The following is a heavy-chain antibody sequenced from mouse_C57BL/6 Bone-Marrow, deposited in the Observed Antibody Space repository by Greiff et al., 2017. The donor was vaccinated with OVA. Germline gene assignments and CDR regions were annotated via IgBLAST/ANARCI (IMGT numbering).Heavy chain of an antibody. CDR3: ARGGDGYYEDAMDY. J-gene: IGHJ4*01. D-gene: IGHD2-3*01. CDR2: IYPGDGDT. Sequence: VQLQESGAELVKPGASVKISCKASGYAFSSYWMNWVKQRPGKGLEWIGQIYPGDGDTNYNGKFKGKATLTADKSSSTAYMQLSSLTSEDSAVYFCARGGDGYYEDAMDYWGQGTSVTVSS. V-gene: IGHV1-80*01. CDR1: GYAFSSYW.